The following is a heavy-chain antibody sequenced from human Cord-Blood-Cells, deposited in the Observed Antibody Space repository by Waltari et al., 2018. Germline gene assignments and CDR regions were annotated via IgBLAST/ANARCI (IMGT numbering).Heavy chain of an antibody. V-gene: IGHV4-34*01. J-gene: IGHJ6*02. CDR2: INHSGST. CDR3: ARGYCSSTSCYTPFYYYYGMDV. Sequence: QVQLQQWGAGLLKPSETLYLTCAVYGGSFSGYYWSWIRQPPGKGREWIGEINHSGSTNYNPSLKSRVTISVDTSKNQFSLKLSSVTAADTAVYYCARGYCSSTSCYTPFYYYYGMDVWGQGTTVTVSS. CDR1: GGSFSGYY. D-gene: IGHD2-2*02.